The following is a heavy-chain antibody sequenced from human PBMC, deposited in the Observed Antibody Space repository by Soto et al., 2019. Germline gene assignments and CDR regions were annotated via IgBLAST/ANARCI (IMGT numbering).Heavy chain of an antibody. CDR3: VRDYNDGSGRFDY. D-gene: IGHD3-22*01. CDR1: GFTFNIYS. Sequence: GGSLRLSCAASGFTFNIYSMNWVRQAPGKGLEWVSYISSSSSTIYYADSVKGRFTISRDNSRSTLYLQMNSLRTEDTAIYYCVRDYNDGSGRFDYWGQGALVTVSS. J-gene: IGHJ4*02. V-gene: IGHV3-48*01. CDR2: ISSSSSTI.